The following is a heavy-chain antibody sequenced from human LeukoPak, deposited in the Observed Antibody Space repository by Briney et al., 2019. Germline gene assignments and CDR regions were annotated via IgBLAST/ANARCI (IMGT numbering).Heavy chain of an antibody. V-gene: IGHV1-2*02. D-gene: IGHD6-13*01. CDR1: GYTFTGYY. J-gene: IGHJ4*02. CDR3: ARATYSSSPLDY. CDR2: INPNSGGT. Sequence: ASVKVSCKASGYTFTGYYMHWVRQAPGQGLEWMGWINPNSGGTNYAQKFQGRVTMTRDTSISTAYMELSRLRSDDTAVYYCARATYSSSPLDYWGQGTLVTVSS.